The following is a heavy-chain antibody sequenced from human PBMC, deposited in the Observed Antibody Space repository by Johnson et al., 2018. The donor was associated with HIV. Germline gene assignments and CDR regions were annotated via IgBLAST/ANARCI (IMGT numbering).Heavy chain of an antibody. CDR1: GFIVSSSYA. V-gene: IGHV3-23*04. Sequence: MQLVESGGGLIQPGGSLRLSCAASGFIVSSSYAMSWVRQAPGKGLEWVSAISGSGGSTYYADSVKGRFTISRDNSKNTLYLQMNSLRAEDTAVYYCARDSTPWGGDYVGYAFDIWGQGTTVTVSS. J-gene: IGHJ3*02. CDR2: ISGSGGST. D-gene: IGHD4-17*01. CDR3: ARDSTPWGGDYVGYAFDI.